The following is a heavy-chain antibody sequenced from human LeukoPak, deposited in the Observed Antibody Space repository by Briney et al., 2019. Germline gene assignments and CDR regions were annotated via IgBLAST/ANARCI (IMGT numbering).Heavy chain of an antibody. J-gene: IGHJ4*02. CDR1: GFTFSDYY. Sequence: PGGSLRLSCAASGFTFSDYYMSWIRQAPGKGLEWVSYISSSGSTIYYADSVKGRFTISRDNSKNTLYLQMNSLRAEDTAVYYCAKDIRVGVEMATLGHFGLFDYWGQGTLVTVSS. CDR3: AKDIRVGVEMATLGHFGLFDY. D-gene: IGHD5-24*01. CDR2: ISSSGSTI. V-gene: IGHV3-11*01.